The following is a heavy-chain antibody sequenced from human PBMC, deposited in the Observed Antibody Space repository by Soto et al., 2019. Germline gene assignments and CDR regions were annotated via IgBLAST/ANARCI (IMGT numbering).Heavy chain of an antibody. V-gene: IGHV3-15*01. D-gene: IGHD6-19*01. CDR2: IKSKTDGGTT. CDR3: TTAGSLAVDGPYYNYGMDV. CDR1: GFTFSNAW. Sequence: GGSLRLSCAASGFTFSNAWMSWVRQAPGKGLEWVGRIKSKTDGGTTDYAAPVKGRFTISRDDSKNTLYLQMNSLKTEDTAVYYCTTAGSLAVDGPYYNYGMDVWGQGTTVTVSS. J-gene: IGHJ6*02.